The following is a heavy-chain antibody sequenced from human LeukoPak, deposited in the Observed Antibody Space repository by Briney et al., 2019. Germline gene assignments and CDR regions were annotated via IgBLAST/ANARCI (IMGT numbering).Heavy chain of an antibody. CDR1: GDSINSLDL. CDR3: AGLVGRYSSGLYYYYFDY. D-gene: IGHD3-22*01. Sequence: SETLSLTCTVSGDSINSLDLWSWVRQPPGKGLEWIGEMYLSGTTHSNPSVKSRVTISIDRSKNQFFLNLSSVTAADTAVYYCAGLVGRYSSGLYYYYFDYWGQGTLVTVSS. CDR2: MYLSGTT. J-gene: IGHJ4*02. V-gene: IGHV4-4*02.